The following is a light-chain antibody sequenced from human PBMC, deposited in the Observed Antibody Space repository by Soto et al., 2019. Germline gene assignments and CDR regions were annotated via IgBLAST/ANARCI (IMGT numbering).Light chain of an antibody. CDR1: QNISHY. Sequence: DIQMTQSPSSLSASVGARVTITCQASQNISHYLNWYQQKPGKAPKLLIYDASNLETGVPSRFSGSGSGTDFTFTISSLQPEDIATYYCQQYDSLPLTFGGGTKVDIK. J-gene: IGKJ4*01. CDR3: QQYDSLPLT. V-gene: IGKV1-33*01. CDR2: DAS.